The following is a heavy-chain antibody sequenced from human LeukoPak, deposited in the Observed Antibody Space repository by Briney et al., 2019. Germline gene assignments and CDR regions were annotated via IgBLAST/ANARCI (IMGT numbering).Heavy chain of an antibody. Sequence: GGSLRLSCAASGFTFSSYWMSWVRQAPGKGLEWVANIKQDGSEKYYVDSVKGRFTISRDNAKNSLYLQMNSLRAEDTAVYYCARDCIWPVSFDAFDIWGQGTMVTVSS. CDR3: ARDCIWPVSFDAFDI. D-gene: IGHD3/OR15-3a*01. J-gene: IGHJ3*02. CDR2: IKQDGSEK. V-gene: IGHV3-7*01. CDR1: GFTFSSYW.